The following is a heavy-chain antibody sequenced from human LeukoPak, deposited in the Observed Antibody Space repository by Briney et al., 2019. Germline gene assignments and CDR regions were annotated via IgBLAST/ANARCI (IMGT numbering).Heavy chain of an antibody. CDR3: VKDREGIVVADAFDI. D-gene: IGHD2-2*01. J-gene: IGHJ3*02. Sequence: GGSLRLSCAASGFTFSSYAMSWVRQAPGKGLEWVSAISGSGGSTYYADSVKGRFTISRDNSKNTLYLQMNSLRAEDTGVYYCVKDREGIVVADAFDIWGEGAMVTVS. CDR1: GFTFSSYA. CDR2: ISGSGGST. V-gene: IGHV3-23*01.